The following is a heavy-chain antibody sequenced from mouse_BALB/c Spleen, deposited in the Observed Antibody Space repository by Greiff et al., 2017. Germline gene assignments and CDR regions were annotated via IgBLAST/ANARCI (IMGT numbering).Heavy chain of an antibody. V-gene: IGHV1-54*01. CDR3: AREGGNLFAY. J-gene: IGHJ3*01. Sequence: VKLMESGAELVRPGTSVKVSCKASGYAFTNYLIEWVKQRPGQGLEWIGVINPGSGGTNYNEKFKGKATLTVDKSSSTAYMELRSLTSEDTAVYYCAREGGNLFAYWGQGTLVTVSA. CDR2: INPGSGGT. CDR1: GYAFTNYL. D-gene: IGHD2-1*01.